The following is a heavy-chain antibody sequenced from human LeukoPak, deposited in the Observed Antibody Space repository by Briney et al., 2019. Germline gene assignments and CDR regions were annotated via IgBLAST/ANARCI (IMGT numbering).Heavy chain of an antibody. D-gene: IGHD1-26*01. CDR2: IYYSGST. CDR1: GGSISSYY. Sequence: SETLSLTCSVSGGSISSYYWSWIRQPPGKGLEWIGYIYYSGSTKYNPSLKSRVTISVDTSKNQFSLRLGSVTAADTAVYYCARHSGSSPHYFDYWGQGTLVTVSS. J-gene: IGHJ4*02. CDR3: ARHSGSSPHYFDY. V-gene: IGHV4-59*08.